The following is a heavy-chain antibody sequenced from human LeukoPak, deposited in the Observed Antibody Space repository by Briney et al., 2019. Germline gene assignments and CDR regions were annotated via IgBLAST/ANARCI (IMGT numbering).Heavy chain of an antibody. CDR1: GLTFSSYW. CDR2: IKEDGSEK. J-gene: IGHJ4*02. V-gene: IGHV3-7*01. CDR3: AKDMGYSGSSPIDS. D-gene: IGHD1-26*01. Sequence: PGGSLTLSCAASGLTFSSYWMGWVRQAPGKGLEWVAKIKEDGSEKYYVDSVKGGFTISREKEKNSLYLQMNRQTAEDTAVYYCAKDMGYSGSSPIDSWGQGTLVTVSS.